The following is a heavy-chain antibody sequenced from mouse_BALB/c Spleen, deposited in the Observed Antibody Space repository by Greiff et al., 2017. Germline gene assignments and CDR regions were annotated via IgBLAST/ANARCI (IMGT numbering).Heavy chain of an antibody. V-gene: IGHV5-6-4*01. CDR1: GFTFSSYT. J-gene: IGHJ2*01. Sequence: VQLKESGGGLVKPGGSLKLSCAASGFTFSSYTMSWVRQTPEKRLEWVATISSGGSYTYYPDSVKGRFTISRDNAKNTLYLQMSSLKSEDTAMYYCTRDRPYFDYWGQGTTLTVSS. CDR2: ISSGGSYT. CDR3: TRDRPYFDY.